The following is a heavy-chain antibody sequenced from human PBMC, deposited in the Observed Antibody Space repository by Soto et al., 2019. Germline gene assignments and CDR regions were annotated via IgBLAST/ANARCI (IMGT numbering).Heavy chain of an antibody. Sequence: SETLSLTCTVSGGSISSSSYYWGWIRQPPGKGLEWIGSIYYSGSTYYNPSLKSRVTISVDTSKNQFSLKLSSVTAADTAVYYCARRGADCSGGSCSPLYYYYYYMDVWGKGTTVTVSS. CDR3: ARRGADCSGGSCSPLYYYYYYMDV. D-gene: IGHD2-15*01. CDR1: GGSISSSSYY. V-gene: IGHV4-39*01. J-gene: IGHJ6*03. CDR2: IYYSGST.